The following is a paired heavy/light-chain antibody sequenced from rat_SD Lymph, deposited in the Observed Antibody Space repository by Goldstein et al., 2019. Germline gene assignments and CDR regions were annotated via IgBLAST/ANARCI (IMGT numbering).Heavy chain of an antibody. CDR1: GFTFNNYW. Sequence: EVQLVETGGGLVQPGRSLKLSCVASGFTFNNYWMSWTRQAPGKGLEWVASITNSGGSTYYPDSVKGRFTISRDNAQNTLYLQMNSLRSEDTATYYCTRVYYSSHWFAYWGQGTLVTVSS. CDR2: ITNSGGST. J-gene: IGHJ3*01. D-gene: IGHD1-1*01. CDR3: TRVYYSSHWFAY. V-gene: IGHV5-31*01.
Light chain of an antibody. J-gene: IGKJ2-1*01. CDR3: QQSWNGNT. V-gene: IGKV3S8*01. CDR1: ESVSTR. CDR2: KAS. Sequence: DTVLTQSPALAVSPGERVTISCKASESVSTRMHWYQQKPGQQPKLLIYKASNLASGVPARFSGSGSGTDFTLTIDPVEADDTATYFCQQSWNGNTFGAGTKLELK.